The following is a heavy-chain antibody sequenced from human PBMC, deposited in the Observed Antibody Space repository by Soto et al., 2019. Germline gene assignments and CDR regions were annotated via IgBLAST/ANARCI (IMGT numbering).Heavy chain of an antibody. CDR1: GGSISSYY. Sequence: SETLSLTCTVSGGSISSYYWSWIRQPPGKGLERIGYIYYSGSTNYNPSLKSRVTISVDTSKNQFSLKLSSVTAADTAVYYCARAQIVVVPAARNYYYYGMDVWGQGTTVTVSS. CDR3: ARAQIVVVPAARNYYYYGMDV. J-gene: IGHJ6*02. V-gene: IGHV4-59*01. CDR2: IYYSGST. D-gene: IGHD2-2*01.